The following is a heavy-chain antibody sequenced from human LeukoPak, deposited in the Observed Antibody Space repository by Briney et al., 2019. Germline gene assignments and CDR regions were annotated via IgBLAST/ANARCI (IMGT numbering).Heavy chain of an antibody. CDR3: ARDGDTVLTRGYYYYMDV. Sequence: NPGGSLRLSCAASGFTFSSYTMNWVRQAPGKGPEWVSSITSSSSYIYYADSVKGRLTISRDNARNSLYLQMNSLRAEDTALYYCARDGDTVLTRGYYYYMDVWGKGTTVTVSS. CDR1: GFTFSSYT. V-gene: IGHV3-21*01. CDR2: ITSSSSYI. J-gene: IGHJ6*03. D-gene: IGHD4-23*01.